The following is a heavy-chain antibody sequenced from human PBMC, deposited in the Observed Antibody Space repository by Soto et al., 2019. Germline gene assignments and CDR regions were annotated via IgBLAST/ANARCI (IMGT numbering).Heavy chain of an antibody. CDR1: GGTFSSYT. Sequence: QVQLVQSGAEVKKPGSSVKVSCKASGGTFSSYTISWLRQSPGQGLEWMGRIIPILGIANYAQKFQGSVTSTAAKSMITASMESSRLGSEGTAVYYCAREAKSGDEWVGGVDYLDYWCQGFLVTVSS. J-gene: IGHJ4*02. D-gene: IGHD5-12*01. V-gene: IGHV1-69*02. CDR2: IIPILGIA. CDR3: AREAKSGDEWVGGVDYLDY.